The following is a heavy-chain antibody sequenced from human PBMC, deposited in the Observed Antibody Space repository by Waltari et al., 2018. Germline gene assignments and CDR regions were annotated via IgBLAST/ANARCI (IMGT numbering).Heavy chain of an antibody. V-gene: IGHV4-39*01. CDR2: IYYSGST. Sequence: QLQLQESGPGLVKPSETLSLTCTVSGGSISSSSYYWGWIRQAPGKGLEWIGSIYYSGSTYYNPTLKSRVTISGDTSKNQFSLKLSSVTAAYTAVYYCARHWKKSGYRFDPWGQGTLVTVSS. J-gene: IGHJ5*02. D-gene: IGHD5-12*01. CDR1: GGSISSSSYY. CDR3: ARHWKKSGYRFDP.